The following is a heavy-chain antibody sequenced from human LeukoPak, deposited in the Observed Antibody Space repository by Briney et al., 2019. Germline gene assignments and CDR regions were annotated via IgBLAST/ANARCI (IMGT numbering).Heavy chain of an antibody. CDR3: AKDSATYYYDSSGGSFFAFDI. V-gene: IGHV3-9*01. CDR1: GFTFSSYA. J-gene: IGHJ3*02. CDR2: ISWNSGSI. D-gene: IGHD3-22*01. Sequence: PSGGSLRLSCAASGFTFSSYAMHWVRQAPGKGLEWVSGISWNSGSIGYADSVKGRFTISRDNDKNSLYMQMNSLRAEETALCYCAKDSATYYYDSSGGSFFAFDIWGQGTMVTVSS.